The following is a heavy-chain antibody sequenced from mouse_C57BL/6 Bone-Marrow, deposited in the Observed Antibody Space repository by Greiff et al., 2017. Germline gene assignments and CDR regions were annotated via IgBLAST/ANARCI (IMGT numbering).Heavy chain of an antibody. D-gene: IGHD3-3*01. CDR1: GYTFTSYW. J-gene: IGHJ2*01. V-gene: IGHV1-69*01. CDR3: AREGFYYFDY. CDR2: IDPSDSYT. Sequence: QVQLQQPGAELVMPGASVKLSCKASGYTFTSYWMHWVKQRPGQGLEWIGEIDPSDSYTNYNQKFKGKSTLTVDKSSSTAYIQLSSLTSEDSAVYYCAREGFYYFDYWGQGTTLTVSS.